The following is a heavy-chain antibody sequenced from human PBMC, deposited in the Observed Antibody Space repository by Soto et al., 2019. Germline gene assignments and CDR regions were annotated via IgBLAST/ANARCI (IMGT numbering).Heavy chain of an antibody. CDR2: ISYDGSNK. CDR1: GFTFSNYD. V-gene: IGHV3-30-3*01. Sequence: GGSLRLSCAVSGFTFSNYDMIWVRQAPGKGLEWVALISYDGSNKYYADYVKGQVTISRDRSKNTLYLQMNSLRAADTAVYYCGRCTSNSCRWGADYWGQGTLVTVSS. CDR3: GRCTSNSCRWGADY. D-gene: IGHD2-2*01. J-gene: IGHJ4*02.